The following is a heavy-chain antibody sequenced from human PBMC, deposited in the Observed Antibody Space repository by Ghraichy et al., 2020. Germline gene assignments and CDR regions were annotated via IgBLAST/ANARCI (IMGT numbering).Heavy chain of an antibody. D-gene: IGHD6-19*01. V-gene: IGHV4-39*07. J-gene: IGHJ2*01. Sequence: SETLSLTCNVSGGSISSSSCYWDWLRQRPGKGLEWIGSIYYSWATYYNPSLRSRVTISVDTSKNHFSLRLSSVTAADTAVYYCVRDRVGVAVAGCGKFDLWGRGTLVRVSS. CDR2: IYYSWAT. CDR1: GGSISSSSCY. CDR3: VRDRVGVAVAGCGKFDL.